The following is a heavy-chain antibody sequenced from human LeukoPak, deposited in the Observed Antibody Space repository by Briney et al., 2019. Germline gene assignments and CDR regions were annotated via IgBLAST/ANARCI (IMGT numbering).Heavy chain of an antibody. Sequence: GGSLRLSCAASGFTFSSFAMSWVRQTPGKGLEWVSGISSSGDDTYYEDSVKGRFTISRDNSKDTLYLQMNSLRAEDTAVYYCAKDLLYDSSGYFDYWGQGTLVTVSS. CDR2: ISSSGDDT. CDR3: AKDLLYDSSGYFDY. CDR1: GFTFSSFA. D-gene: IGHD3-22*01. J-gene: IGHJ4*02. V-gene: IGHV3-23*01.